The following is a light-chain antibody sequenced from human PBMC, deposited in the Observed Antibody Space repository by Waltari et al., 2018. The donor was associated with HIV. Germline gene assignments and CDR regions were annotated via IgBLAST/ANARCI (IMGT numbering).Light chain of an antibody. CDR2: LNSDGSH. Sequence: QLVLTQSPSASASLGASVKLTCTLSGGHSNYVIAWHQQQPGKGPRYLMRLNSDGSHSKGDGIPDRFSGSSSGAERYLTISSLQSEDEADYYCQTWGTGIQRLFGGGTKLTVL. V-gene: IGLV4-69*01. CDR1: GGHSNYV. CDR3: QTWGTGIQRL. J-gene: IGLJ3*02.